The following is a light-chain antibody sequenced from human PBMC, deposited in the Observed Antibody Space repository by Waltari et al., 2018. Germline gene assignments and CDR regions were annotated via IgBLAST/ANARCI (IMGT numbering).Light chain of an antibody. J-gene: IGKJ4*01. CDR1: QSISSN. CDR2: GAS. CDR3: QQYYSTPPA. Sequence: EIVMTQSPATLSVSPGERAILSCRASQSISSNLAWYHQKPGQAPRLLIHGASTRAAGIPARFSGSGSGTEFTLTINSLQSEDVAVYYCQQYYSTPPAFGGGTKVGIK. V-gene: IGKV3-15*01.